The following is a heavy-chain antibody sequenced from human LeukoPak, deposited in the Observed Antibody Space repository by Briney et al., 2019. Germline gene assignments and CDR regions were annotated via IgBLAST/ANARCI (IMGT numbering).Heavy chain of an antibody. CDR1: GFAFDDHA. V-gene: IGHV3-9*01. J-gene: IGHJ4*02. CDR2: ISWNSGSI. Sequence: PGGSLRLSCAASGFAFDDHAMHWVRQAPGKGLEWVSGISWNSGSIGYADSVKGRFTISRDNAKNSLYLQMNSLRAEDTALYYCAKDFRYSSGWYNDYWGQGTLVTVSS. CDR3: AKDFRYSSGWYNDY. D-gene: IGHD6-19*01.